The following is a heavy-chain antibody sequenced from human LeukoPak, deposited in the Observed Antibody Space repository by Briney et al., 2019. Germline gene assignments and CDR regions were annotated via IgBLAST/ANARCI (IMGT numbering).Heavy chain of an antibody. V-gene: IGHV3-7*01. CDR3: ARGQGYGYFDY. D-gene: IGHD4-17*01. CDR1: GFSFSDYW. J-gene: IGHJ4*02. CDR2: INEAGSDK. Sequence: GGSLRLSCAASGFSFSDYWMSWVRQAPGKGLEWVANINEAGSDKYYVDSVKGRFTISRDNVKNSLYLQMNSLRAEDTAVYYCARGQGYGYFDYWGQGTLVTVSS.